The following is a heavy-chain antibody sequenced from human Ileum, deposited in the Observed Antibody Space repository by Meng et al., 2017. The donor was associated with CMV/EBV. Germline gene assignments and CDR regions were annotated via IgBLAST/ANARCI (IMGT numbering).Heavy chain of an antibody. V-gene: IGHV1-2*02. Sequence: SEYACIAHFIYWVRRAPGQGLEWMGWINPNNGDTKYAQKFAGRVSMTRDTSISTAYMEVNRLTSDDTAVYYCAGDITYCSGGTCYFDSWGQGTLVTVSS. CDR3: AGDITYCSGGTCYFDS. CDR1: EYACIAHF. D-gene: IGHD2-15*01. CDR2: INPNNGDT. J-gene: IGHJ4*02.